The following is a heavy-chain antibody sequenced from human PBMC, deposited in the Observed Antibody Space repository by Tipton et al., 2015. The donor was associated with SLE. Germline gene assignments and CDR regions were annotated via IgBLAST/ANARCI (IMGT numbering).Heavy chain of an antibody. Sequence: TLSLTCTVSGGSISSGGYYWSWIRQHPGKGLEWIGYIYYSGSTYYNPSLKSRVTISVDTSKNQFSLKLSSVTAADTAVYYCAESITGTPHNWFDPWGQGTLVTVSS. V-gene: IGHV4-31*03. CDR1: GGSISSGGYY. J-gene: IGHJ5*02. D-gene: IGHD1-20*01. CDR3: AESITGTPHNWFDP. CDR2: IYYSGST.